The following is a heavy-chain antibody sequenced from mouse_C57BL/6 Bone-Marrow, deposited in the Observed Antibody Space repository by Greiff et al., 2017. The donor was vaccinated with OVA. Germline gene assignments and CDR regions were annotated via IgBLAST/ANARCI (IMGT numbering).Heavy chain of an antibody. Sequence: QVQLQQSGAELVKPGASVKLSCKASGYTFTSYWMHWVKQRPGQGLEWIGMIHPNSGSTNYNEKFKSKATLTVDKSSSTAYMQLSSLTSEDAAVYDCARHYVNSFAYWGQGTLVTVSA. V-gene: IGHV1-64*01. D-gene: IGHD1-1*01. CDR2: IHPNSGST. J-gene: IGHJ3*01. CDR3: ARHYVNSFAY. CDR1: GYTFTSYW.